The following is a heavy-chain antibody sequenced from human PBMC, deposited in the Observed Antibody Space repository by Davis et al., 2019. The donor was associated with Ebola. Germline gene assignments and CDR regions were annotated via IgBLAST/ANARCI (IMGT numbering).Heavy chain of an antibody. CDR2: IRSKANRYAT. CDR3: TTSDYIWGSLIDY. V-gene: IGHV3-73*01. D-gene: IGHD3-16*01. Sequence: GESLKISCAASGFTFSGSAMHWVRQASGKGLEWVGRIRSKANRYATAYAASVKGRFTISRDDSKNTAYLQMNSLKTEDTAVYYCTTSDYIWGSLIDYWGQGTLVTVSS. CDR1: GFTFSGSA. J-gene: IGHJ4*02.